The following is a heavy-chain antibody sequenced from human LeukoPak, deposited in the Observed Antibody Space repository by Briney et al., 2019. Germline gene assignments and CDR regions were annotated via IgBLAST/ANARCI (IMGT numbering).Heavy chain of an antibody. D-gene: IGHD3-22*01. Sequence: GGSLRLSCAASGFTVSNNYMSWVRQAPGKGLECVSLIYSSGSTYYADFVKGRFTISRDSSKNTLYLQMNSLRAEDTAVYYCARDYYDSAFDIWGQGAMVTVSS. V-gene: IGHV3-66*01. CDR2: IYSSGST. J-gene: IGHJ3*02. CDR1: GFTVSNNY. CDR3: ARDYYDSAFDI.